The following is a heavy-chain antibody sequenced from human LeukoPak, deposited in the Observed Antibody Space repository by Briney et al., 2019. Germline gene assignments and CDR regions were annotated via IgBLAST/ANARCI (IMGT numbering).Heavy chain of an antibody. J-gene: IGHJ4*02. CDR3: AKGSSTSGCPDY. V-gene: IGHV3-30*02. CDR2: IRYDGSLK. D-gene: IGHD6-19*01. CDR1: GFTFSSYG. Sequence: GGSLRLSCAASGFTFSSYGMHWVRQAPGKGLEWVAFIRYDGSLKYHADSVRGRFTISRDNSKTTLYLQMNSLRVEDTAVYYCAKGSSTSGCPDYWGQGTLVTDSS.